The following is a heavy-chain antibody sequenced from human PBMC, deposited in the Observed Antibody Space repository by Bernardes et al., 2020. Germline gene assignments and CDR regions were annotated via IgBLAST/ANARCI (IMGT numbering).Heavy chain of an antibody. Sequence: ASVKVSCKASGYTFTGYYMHWVRQAPGQGLEWMGWINPNSGGTNYAQKFQGRVTMTRDTSISTAYMELSRLRSDDTAVYYCARYGSYYYDSSGYYDDAFDIWGQGTMVTVSS. CDR2: INPNSGGT. CDR3: ARYGSYYYDSSGYYDDAFDI. D-gene: IGHD3-22*01. J-gene: IGHJ3*02. CDR1: GYTFTGYY. V-gene: IGHV1-2*02.